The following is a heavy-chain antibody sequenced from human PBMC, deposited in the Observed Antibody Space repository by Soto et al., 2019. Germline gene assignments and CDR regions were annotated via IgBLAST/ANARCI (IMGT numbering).Heavy chain of an antibody. Sequence: QLQLQESGPGLVKPSETLSLTCTVSGGSIRSSSYYWGWIRQPPGKGLEWIGSIDYRGSTYYNPSLKSRVTTSVDNSKNLFSLQLRSVTDADTGVYYCARHFRLGYRGYDEGQDWFDPWGQGTLVTVSS. V-gene: IGHV4-39*01. CDR2: IDYRGST. J-gene: IGHJ5*02. CDR3: ARHFRLGYRGYDEGQDWFDP. D-gene: IGHD5-12*01. CDR1: GGSIRSSSYY.